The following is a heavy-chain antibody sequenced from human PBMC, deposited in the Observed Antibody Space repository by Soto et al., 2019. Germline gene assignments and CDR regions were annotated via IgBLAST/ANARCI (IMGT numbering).Heavy chain of an antibody. CDR2: INPASGST. D-gene: IGHD6-13*01. Sequence: QEQLVQSGAEVKKPGASVKLSCRTSGYTFTHYYIHWVRQAPGQGLEWLAIINPASGSTNYAQDFQGRVTLTMDTSTTTVYMELSGLRAEDTAIFYCARDLAAGDYWGQGTLVTVSS. V-gene: IGHV1-46*03. CDR3: ARDLAAGDY. CDR1: GYTFTHYY. J-gene: IGHJ4*02.